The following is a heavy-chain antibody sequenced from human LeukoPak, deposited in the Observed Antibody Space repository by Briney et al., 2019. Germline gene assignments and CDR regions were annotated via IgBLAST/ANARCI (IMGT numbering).Heavy chain of an antibody. V-gene: IGHV3-7*01. CDR3: ARDPVLLPPGFDY. Sequence: PGGSLRLSCAASGFTFSSYWMSWVRQAPGKGLEWVANIKQDGSEKYYVDSVKGRFTISRDNAKNSLYLQMNSLRAEDTAVYYCARDPVLLPPGFDYWGQGTLVTVSS. CDR1: GFTFSSYW. D-gene: IGHD4/OR15-4a*01. J-gene: IGHJ4*02. CDR2: IKQDGSEK.